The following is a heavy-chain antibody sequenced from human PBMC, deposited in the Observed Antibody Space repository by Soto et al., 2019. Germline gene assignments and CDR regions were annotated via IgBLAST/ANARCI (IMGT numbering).Heavy chain of an antibody. CDR3: AREAYYDFWSGYYPLDY. Sequence: GGSLRLSYAASGFTFSSYWMHWVRQAPGKGLVWVSRINSDGSSTSYADSVKGRFTISRDNAKNTLYLQMNSLRAEDTAVYYCAREAYYDFWSGYYPLDYWGQRTLVTVSS. J-gene: IGHJ4*02. V-gene: IGHV3-74*01. CDR2: INSDGSST. D-gene: IGHD3-3*01. CDR1: GFTFSSYW.